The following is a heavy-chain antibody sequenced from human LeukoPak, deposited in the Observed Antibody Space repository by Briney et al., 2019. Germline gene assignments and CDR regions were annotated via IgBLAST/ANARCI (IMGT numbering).Heavy chain of an antibody. Sequence: SQTLSLTCAISGDSVSSNSAAWNWIRQSPSRGLEWLGRTYYRSKWYNDYAVSVKSRITINPDTSKNQFSLQLNSVTPEDTAVYYCAREVSIPLYGDYTPWFDYWGQGTLVTVSS. CDR2: TYYRSKWYN. CDR3: AREVSIPLYGDYTPWFDY. J-gene: IGHJ4*02. D-gene: IGHD4-17*01. CDR1: GDSVSSNSAA. V-gene: IGHV6-1*01.